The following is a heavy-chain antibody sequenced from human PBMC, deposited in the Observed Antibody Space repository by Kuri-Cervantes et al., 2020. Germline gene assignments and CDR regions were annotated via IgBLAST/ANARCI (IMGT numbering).Heavy chain of an antibody. CDR3: ARERPGTCYFDY. J-gene: IGHJ4*02. CDR1: GYTFTGYY. V-gene: IGHV1-8*02. CDR2: RNPNSGNT. D-gene: IGHD1-1*01. Sequence: ASVKVSCKASGYTFTGYYMHWVRQATGQGLEWMGWRNPNSGNTGYAQKFQGRVTMTRNTSISTAYMELSSLTSDDTAVYYCARERPGTCYFDYWGQGTLVTVSS.